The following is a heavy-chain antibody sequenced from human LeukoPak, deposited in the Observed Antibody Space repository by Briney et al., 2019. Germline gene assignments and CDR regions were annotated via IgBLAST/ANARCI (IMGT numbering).Heavy chain of an antibody. Sequence: ASVKVSCKASGYTFTSYAVHWVRQAPGQRLEWMGWINAGNGNTKYSQKSQGRVTITRDTSASTAYMELSSLGSEDTAVYYCARGDQLLPEYYYYYGMDVWGQGTTVTVSS. J-gene: IGHJ6*02. V-gene: IGHV1-3*01. CDR1: GYTFTSYA. CDR2: INAGNGNT. CDR3: ARGDQLLPEYYYYYGMDV. D-gene: IGHD2-15*01.